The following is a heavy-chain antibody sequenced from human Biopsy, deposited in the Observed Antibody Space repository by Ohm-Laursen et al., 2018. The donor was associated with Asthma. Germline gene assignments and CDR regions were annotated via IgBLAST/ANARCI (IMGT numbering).Heavy chain of an antibody. CDR3: ARITSANYYYGMDV. Sequence: SETLSLTWPVSGGSMSSSSYSWGWIRQPPGKGLEWIGSISYTGNTDIPSLTSRVTISLDRSKNQFSLKLTSVTAADTAVYYCARITSANYYYGMDVWGQGTTVTVSS. CDR1: GGSMSSSSYS. J-gene: IGHJ6*02. D-gene: IGHD1-20*01. CDR2: ISYTGNT. V-gene: IGHV4-39*07.